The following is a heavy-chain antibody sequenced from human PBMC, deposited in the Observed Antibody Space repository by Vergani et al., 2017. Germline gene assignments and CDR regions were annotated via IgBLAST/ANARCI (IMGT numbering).Heavy chain of an antibody. CDR1: GYTFSNYY. CDR2: INPSGGHT. D-gene: IGHD3-9*01. CDR3: ARGDYGILTVYRY. Sequence: QVQVVQSGAEVKKSGASVKVSCKTSGYTFSNYYMHWVRQAPGQGLEWMGIINPSGGHTNYAQKFQGRVTMTRDTSTSTVYMELRSLRSEDTAIYYCARGDYGILTVYRYWGQGTLVTVS. J-gene: IGHJ4*02. V-gene: IGHV1-46*03.